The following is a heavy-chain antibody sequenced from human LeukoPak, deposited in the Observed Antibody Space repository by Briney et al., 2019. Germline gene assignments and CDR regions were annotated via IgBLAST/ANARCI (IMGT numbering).Heavy chain of an antibody. Sequence: GSVKVSCKASGYTFTGYYMHWVRQAPGQGLEWMGWINPNSGGTNYAQKFQGRVTMTRDTSISTAYMELSRLRSDDTAVYYCARGRSGSSWIDYWGQGTLVTVSS. D-gene: IGHD6-13*01. CDR3: ARGRSGSSWIDY. CDR1: GYTFTGYY. CDR2: INPNSGGT. J-gene: IGHJ4*02. V-gene: IGHV1-2*02.